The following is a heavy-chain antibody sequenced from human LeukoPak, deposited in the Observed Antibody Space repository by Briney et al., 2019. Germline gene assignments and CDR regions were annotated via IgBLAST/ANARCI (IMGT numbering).Heavy chain of an antibody. CDR3: ARDPSAPVGYCSGGSCGWFDP. CDR2: ISTNTGNP. J-gene: IGHJ5*02. D-gene: IGHD2-15*01. Sequence: ASVKVSCKASGYTFTSYAMNWVRQAPGQGLEWMGWISTNTGNPTYAQGFTGRFVFSLDTSVSTAYLQISSLKAEDTAVYYCARDPSAPVGYCSGGSCGWFDPWGQGTLVTVSS. CDR1: GYTFTSYA. V-gene: IGHV7-4-1*02.